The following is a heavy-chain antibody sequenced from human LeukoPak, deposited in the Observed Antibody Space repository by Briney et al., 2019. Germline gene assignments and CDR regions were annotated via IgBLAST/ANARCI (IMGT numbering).Heavy chain of an antibody. CDR3: ARDFSAGTTDRDYYYYYYMDD. Sequence: SVKVSCKASGGTFSSYAISWVRQAPGQGLEWMGGIIPIFGTANYAQKFQGRVTITTDESTSTAYMELSSLRSEDTAVYYCARDFSAGTTDRDYYYYYYMDDWGKGTTVTVSS. J-gene: IGHJ6*03. CDR1: GGTFSSYA. V-gene: IGHV1-69*05. CDR2: IIPIFGTA. D-gene: IGHD1-7*01.